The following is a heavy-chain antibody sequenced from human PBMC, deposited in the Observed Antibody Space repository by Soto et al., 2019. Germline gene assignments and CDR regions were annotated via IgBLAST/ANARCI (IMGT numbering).Heavy chain of an antibody. CDR3: ARFYCSASSCYSVGAFDI. V-gene: IGHV3-33*01. D-gene: IGHD2-15*01. Sequence: GSLLVACAASGFTFSSYGMHGVRQAPGKGLEWVALIWFDGSDKYYTESVKGRFTISRDNSKSTLYLQMNSLRAEDTAVYYCARFYCSASSCYSVGAFDIRGQGTLVTVS. CDR1: GFTFSSYG. J-gene: IGHJ3*02. CDR2: IWFDGSDK.